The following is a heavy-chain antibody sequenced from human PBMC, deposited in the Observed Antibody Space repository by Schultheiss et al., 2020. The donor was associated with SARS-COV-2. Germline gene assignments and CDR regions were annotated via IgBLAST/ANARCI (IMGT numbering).Heavy chain of an antibody. J-gene: IGHJ4*02. CDR1: GGSIRSSSYY. CDR2: FYYSRRT. Sequence: SQTLSLTCTVSGGSIRSSSYYWGWIRQPPVTGLEWIVRFYYSRRTYYNPSLTSRVTISVDTAKNQFSLKLSSVTAADTAVYYCARQFWGFGDPLDYWGQGSLVTVSS. V-gene: IGHV4-39*01. CDR3: ARQFWGFGDPLDY. D-gene: IGHD3-10*01.